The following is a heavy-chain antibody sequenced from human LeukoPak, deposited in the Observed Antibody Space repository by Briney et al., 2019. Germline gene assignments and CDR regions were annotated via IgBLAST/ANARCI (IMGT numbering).Heavy chain of an antibody. CDR3: ARDRAGFDY. CDR2: ITSSGTYI. CDR1: GFTFSNYN. Sequence: GGSLRLSCAASGFTFSNYNMNWVRQAPGKAMEWVSSITSSGTYIFYADSVKGRFTISRDNAKNSLYLQMNSLRAEDTAVYYCARDRAGFDYWGQGTLVTVSS. J-gene: IGHJ4*02. V-gene: IGHV3-21*01. D-gene: IGHD1-14*01.